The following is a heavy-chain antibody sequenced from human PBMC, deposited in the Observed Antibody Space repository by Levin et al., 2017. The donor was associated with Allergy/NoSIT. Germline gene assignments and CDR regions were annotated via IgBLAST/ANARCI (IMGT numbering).Heavy chain of an antibody. CDR1: GGSINGYY. CDR2: IYYMGRP. CDR3: ARGDYLDSISYYEDS. V-gene: IGHV4-59*01. J-gene: IGHJ4*02. Sequence: SETLSLTCSVSGGSINGYYWSWIRQPPGKGLEWIGNIYYMGRPNYNHSLKSRVTISVDTSKNQFSLRLSSVTADDTAMYFCARGDYLDSISYYEDSWGQGTLVTVSS. D-gene: IGHD3-22*01.